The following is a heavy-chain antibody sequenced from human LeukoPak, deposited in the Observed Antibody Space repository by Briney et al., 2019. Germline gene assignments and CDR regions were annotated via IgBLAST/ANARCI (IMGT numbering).Heavy chain of an antibody. CDR1: GYTFTRHY. D-gene: IGHD4-17*01. CDR2: INPSGGST. J-gene: IGHJ5*02. V-gene: IGHV1-46*01. CDR3: ARDYGDRIGFDP. Sequence: GASVKVSCKASGYTFTRHYIHWVRQAPGQGLEWMGIINPSGGSTGYAQKFQGRVTMTRDTSTSTVHMELSSLRSEDTAVYFCARDYGDRIGFDPWGQGTLVTVSS.